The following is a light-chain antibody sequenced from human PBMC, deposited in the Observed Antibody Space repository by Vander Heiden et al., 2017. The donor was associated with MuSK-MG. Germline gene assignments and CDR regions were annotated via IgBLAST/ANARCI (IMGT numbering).Light chain of an antibody. Sequence: QSALTQPASVSGSPGQSITISCTGTSSDVGGYNYVSWYQQHPGKAPKFMIYDVTNRPSGVSNRFSGSKSGNTASLTISGLQAEDEADYYCSSYTSSSTHVVFGGGTKLIVL. J-gene: IGLJ2*01. CDR1: SSDVGGYNY. V-gene: IGLV2-14*03. CDR2: DVT. CDR3: SSYTSSSTHVV.